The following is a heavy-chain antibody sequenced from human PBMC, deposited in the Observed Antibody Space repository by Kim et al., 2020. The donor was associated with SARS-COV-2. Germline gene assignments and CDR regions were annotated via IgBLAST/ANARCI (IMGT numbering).Heavy chain of an antibody. CDR3: ARRTLSAHSRRGAFDI. CDR1: GGSFSGYY. J-gene: IGHJ3*02. V-gene: IGHV4-34*01. CDR2: INHSGST. D-gene: IGHD1-7*01. Sequence: SETLSLTCAVYGGSFSGYYWSWIRQPPGKGLEWIGEINHSGSTNYNPSLKSRVTISVDTSKNQFSLKLSSVTAADTAVYYCARRTLSAHSRRGAFDIWGQGTMVTVSS.